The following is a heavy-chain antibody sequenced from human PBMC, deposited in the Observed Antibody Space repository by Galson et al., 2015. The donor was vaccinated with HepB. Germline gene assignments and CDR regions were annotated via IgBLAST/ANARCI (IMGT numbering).Heavy chain of an antibody. V-gene: IGHV5-51*01. D-gene: IGHD3-22*01. CDR2: TYPGDSDT. Sequence: AEVKKPGESLKISCKASGYSFTNYWIGWVRQMPGKGLEWMGITYPGDSDTRYSPSFEGQVTISADKSISTAYLQWSSLKASDTAMYYCARRHFYDSSGSDAFDIWGRGTMVTVSS. CDR3: ARRHFYDSSGSDAFDI. CDR1: GYSFTNYW. J-gene: IGHJ3*02.